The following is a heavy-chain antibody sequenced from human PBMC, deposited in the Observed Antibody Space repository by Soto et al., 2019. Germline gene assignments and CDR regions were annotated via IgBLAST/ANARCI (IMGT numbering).Heavy chain of an antibody. CDR2: ISSRTDYR. V-gene: IGHV3-21*06. CDR3: GREKEDEGSSSLRVYYGVEV. CDR1: GFTLNNYR. J-gene: IGHJ6*02. D-gene: IGHD6-6*01. Sequence: PGGSLRLSCVASGFTLNNYRMTWVRQGPGKGLEWVSSISSRTDYRHYTESVKGRFTISRDNAKNSVFLQMSSHRAEDAAVYYCGREKEDEGSSSLRVYYGVEVWGQGTTVTAP.